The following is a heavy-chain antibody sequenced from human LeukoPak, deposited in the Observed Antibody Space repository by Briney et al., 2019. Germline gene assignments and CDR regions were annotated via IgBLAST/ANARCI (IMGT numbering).Heavy chain of an antibody. CDR2: ISTFNGYT. D-gene: IGHD3-16*01. CDR3: ARGEFYYDL. CDR1: GYIFTSNR. Sequence: ASVLLSCKPSGYIFTSNRITWVRPAPGQGREWMGWISTFNGYTNYAKNLQGRVTMTRDTSTRTVYMEMRNMRSDNTAVYYCARGEFYYDLWGQGTLVTVSS. V-gene: IGHV1-18*04. J-gene: IGHJ4*02.